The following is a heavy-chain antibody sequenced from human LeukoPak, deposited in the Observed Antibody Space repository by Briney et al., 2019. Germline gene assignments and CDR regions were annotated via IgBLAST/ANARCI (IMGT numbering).Heavy chain of an antibody. V-gene: IGHV4-59*11. D-gene: IGHD1-1*01. J-gene: IGHJ4*02. CDR1: GGSISSHY. CDR2: IYYSGST. Sequence: SETLSLTCTVSGGSISSHYWSWIRQPPGKGLEWIWYIYYSGSTNYNPSLKSRVTISVDTSKNQFSLKLSSVTAADTAVYYCARGIGAWNPVDYWGQGTLVTVSS. CDR3: ARGIGAWNPVDY.